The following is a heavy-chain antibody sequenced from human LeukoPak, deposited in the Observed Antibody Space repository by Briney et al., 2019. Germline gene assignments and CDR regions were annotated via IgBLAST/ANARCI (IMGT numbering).Heavy chain of an antibody. CDR2: IRYDGSNK. CDR3: ARWYSYGTRYFDL. J-gene: IGHJ2*01. D-gene: IGHD5-18*01. CDR1: GFTFSTYG. Sequence: PGGSLRLSCAASGFTFSTYGMHWVRQAPGKGLDWVAFIRYDGSNKYYADSVKGRFTISRDNSKNSLYLQMNSLRAEDTAVYYCARWYSYGTRYFDLWGRGTLVTVSS. V-gene: IGHV3-30*02.